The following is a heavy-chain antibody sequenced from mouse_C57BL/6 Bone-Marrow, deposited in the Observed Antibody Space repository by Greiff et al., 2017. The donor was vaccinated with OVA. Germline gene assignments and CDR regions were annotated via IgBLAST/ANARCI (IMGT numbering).Heavy chain of an antibody. Sequence: QVQLQQSGAELVRPGASVTLSCKASGYTFTDYEMPWVKQTPVHGLEWIGAIDPETGGTAYTQKFKGKSILTADKSSSTAYMELRSLTSEDSAVYYCTRGYSNYNAMDYWGQGTSVTVSS. CDR1: GYTFTDYE. J-gene: IGHJ4*01. CDR3: TRGYSNYNAMDY. CDR2: IDPETGGT. D-gene: IGHD2-5*01. V-gene: IGHV1-15*01.